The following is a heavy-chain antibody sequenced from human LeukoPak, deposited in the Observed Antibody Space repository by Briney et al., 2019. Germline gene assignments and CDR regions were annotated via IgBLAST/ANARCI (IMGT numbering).Heavy chain of an antibody. D-gene: IGHD6-13*01. Sequence: GGSLRLSCAASGFTFSSYSMNWVRQAPGKGLEWVSGITDNSDYLYYADSMKGRFTISRDNAKNSLYLQMNSLRAEDTAVYYCARDSGWFRFDSWGQGTLVTVSS. V-gene: IGHV3-21*04. CDR1: GFTFSSYS. CDR3: ARDSGWFRFDS. CDR2: ITDNSDYL. J-gene: IGHJ4*02.